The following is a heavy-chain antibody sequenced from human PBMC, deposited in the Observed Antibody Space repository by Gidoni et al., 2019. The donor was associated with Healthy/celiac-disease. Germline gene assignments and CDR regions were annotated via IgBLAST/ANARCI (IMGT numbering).Heavy chain of an antibody. V-gene: IGHV1-24*01. CDR3: ATDYPRSYYGSGSYPNWFDP. D-gene: IGHD3-10*01. J-gene: IGHJ5*02. CDR1: GYTLTELS. Sequence: QVQMVQSGAEVKKPGASVKVSCKVSGYTLTELSMHWVRQAPGKGLEWMGGFDPEDGETIYAQKFQGRVTMTEDTSTDAAYMELSSLRSEDTAVYYCATDYPRSYYGSGSYPNWFDPWGQGTLVTVSS. CDR2: FDPEDGET.